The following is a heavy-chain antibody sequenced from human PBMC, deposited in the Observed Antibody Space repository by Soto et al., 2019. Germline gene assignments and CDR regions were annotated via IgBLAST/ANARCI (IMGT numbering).Heavy chain of an antibody. V-gene: IGHV2-5*02. CDR1: GFSLSTSGVG. D-gene: IGHD5-18*01. J-gene: IGHJ4*02. CDR2: IYWDDDK. CDR3: AHRDTAMIFDY. Sequence: QITLKESGPTLVKPTQTLTLTCAFSGFSLSTSGVGVGWIRQPPGKALEWLALIYWDDDKRYSPSLKGRLTITKDTSKNQVVLTMTNMDPVDTATYYCAHRDTAMIFDYWGQGTLVTVSS.